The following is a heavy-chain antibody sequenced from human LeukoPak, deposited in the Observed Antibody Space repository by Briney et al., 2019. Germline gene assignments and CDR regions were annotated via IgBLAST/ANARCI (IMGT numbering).Heavy chain of an antibody. J-gene: IGHJ4*02. V-gene: IGHV1-8*03. Sequence: ASVKVSCKASGYTFTSYDINWVRQATGQGLEGMGWMNPNSGNTGYAQKFQGRVTITRNTSISTAYMELSSLRSEDTAVYYCARAFGSSGWYYFDYWGQGTLVTVSS. CDR2: MNPNSGNT. CDR1: GYTFTSYD. CDR3: ARAFGSSGWYYFDY. D-gene: IGHD6-19*01.